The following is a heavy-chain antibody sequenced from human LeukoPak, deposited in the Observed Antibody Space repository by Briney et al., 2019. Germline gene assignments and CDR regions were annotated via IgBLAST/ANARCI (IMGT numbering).Heavy chain of an antibody. CDR2: ISSSGSTI. Sequence: GGSLRLSCAASGFTFSDYYMSWIRQAPGKGLEWVSYISSSGSTIYYADSVKGRFTIPRDNAKNSLYLQMNSLRAEDTAVYYCARGGREGYDFWSGYYNDYYYYMDVWGKGTTVTVSS. CDR3: ARGGREGYDFWSGYYNDYYYYMDV. V-gene: IGHV3-11*01. J-gene: IGHJ6*03. D-gene: IGHD3-3*01. CDR1: GFTFSDYY.